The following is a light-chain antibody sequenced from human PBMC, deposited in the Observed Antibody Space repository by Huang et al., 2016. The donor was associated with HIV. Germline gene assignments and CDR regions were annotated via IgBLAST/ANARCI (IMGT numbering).Light chain of an antibody. CDR1: QSVSSNN. J-gene: IGKJ2*01. V-gene: IGKV3-20*01. Sequence: EVVLTQSPDTLSLSPGERATLSCRASQSVSSNNLAWYQQKPGQPPRLLTYGAASRATGIPDRFNGSGSGTDFILTITRLEPEDFAVYYCQQYGSSSYTFGQGTKLEIK. CDR3: QQYGSSSYT. CDR2: GAA.